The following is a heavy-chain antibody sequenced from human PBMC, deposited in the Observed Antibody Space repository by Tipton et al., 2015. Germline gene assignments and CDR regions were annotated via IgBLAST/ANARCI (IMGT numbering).Heavy chain of an antibody. CDR1: GFTFSSYS. CDR3: ATLVGAPRGYYYYDMDV. D-gene: IGHD1-26*01. CDR2: ISSSSTI. V-gene: IGHV3-48*02. J-gene: IGHJ6*02. Sequence: SLRLSCAASGFTFSSYSMNWVRQAPGKGLEWVSYISSSSTIYYADSVKGRFTISRDNAQNSLYLQMNSLRDEDTAVYYCATLVGAPRGYYYYDMDVWGQGTTVTVSS.